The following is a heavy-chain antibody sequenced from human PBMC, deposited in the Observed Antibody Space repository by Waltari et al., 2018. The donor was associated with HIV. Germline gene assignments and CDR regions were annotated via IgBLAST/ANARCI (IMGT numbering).Heavy chain of an antibody. CDR2: IIPIFGTA. J-gene: IGHJ4*02. CDR3: ARDRGPLLFYFDY. Sequence: QVQLVQSGAEVKKPGSSVKVSCKASGGTFSSYAISWLRQAAGQGLEWMGGIIPIFGTANYAQKFQGRVAITADISTITAYRELSSLRSEDSARDYCARDRGPLLFYFDYWGQGTLVTVSS. D-gene: IGHD2-8*02. V-gene: IGHV1-69*06. CDR1: GGTFSSYA.